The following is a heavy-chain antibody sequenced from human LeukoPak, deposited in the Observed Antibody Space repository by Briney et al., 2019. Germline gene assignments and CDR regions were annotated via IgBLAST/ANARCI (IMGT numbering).Heavy chain of an antibody. CDR1: GFTFSSYS. V-gene: IGHV3-21*01. CDR3: AGGIAAAGYIDY. J-gene: IGHJ4*02. D-gene: IGHD6-13*01. Sequence: GGSLRLSCAASGFTFSSYSMNWVRQAPGKGLEWVSSISSSSSYIYYADSVKCRFTISRDNAKNSLYLQMNSLRAEDTAVYYCAGGIAAAGYIDYWGQGTLVTVSS. CDR2: ISSSSSYI.